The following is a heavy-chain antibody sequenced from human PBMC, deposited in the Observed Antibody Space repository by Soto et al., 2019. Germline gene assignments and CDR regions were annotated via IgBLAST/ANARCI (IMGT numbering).Heavy chain of an antibody. J-gene: IGHJ6*02. Sequence: GGSLRLSCAASGFTFSSCAMTWVRQAPGRWLEWVSVISAGGENTYYADSVKGRFTISRDNSKNTLYLQMNNLGAEDTATYHCAKDSKSGVVSAARVYGVDVWGQGXTVTVYS. CDR1: GFTFSSCA. D-gene: IGHD2-2*01. V-gene: IGHV3-23*01. CDR2: ISAGGENT. CDR3: AKDSKSGVVSAARVYGVDV.